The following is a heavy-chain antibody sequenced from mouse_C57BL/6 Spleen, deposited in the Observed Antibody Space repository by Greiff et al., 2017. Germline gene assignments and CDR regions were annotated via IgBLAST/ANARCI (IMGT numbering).Heavy chain of an antibody. Sequence: EVQLQQSGPELVKPGASVKISCKASGYTFTDYYMNWVQQSHGKSLEWIGDINTNNGGTSYNQKFKGKATLTVDKYSSTPYMELRSLTSEDSAVYYCARGIYHDQLRGFAYWGQGTLVTVSA. V-gene: IGHV1-26*01. CDR1: GYTFTDYY. CDR2: INTNNGGT. J-gene: IGHJ3*01. D-gene: IGHD2-4*01. CDR3: ARGIYHDQLRGFAY.